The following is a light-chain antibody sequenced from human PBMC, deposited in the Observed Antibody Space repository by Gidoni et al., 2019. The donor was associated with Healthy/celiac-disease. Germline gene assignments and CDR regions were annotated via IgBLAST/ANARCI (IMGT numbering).Light chain of an antibody. J-gene: IGKJ2*01. CDR2: AAS. CDR3: QQSYSTPYT. CDR1: QSISSY. V-gene: IGKV1-39*01. Sequence: RASQSISSYLNWYQQKPGKAPKLLIYAASSLQSGVPSRFSGSGSGTDFTLTISSLQPDDFATYYCQQSYSTPYTFGQGTKLEIK.